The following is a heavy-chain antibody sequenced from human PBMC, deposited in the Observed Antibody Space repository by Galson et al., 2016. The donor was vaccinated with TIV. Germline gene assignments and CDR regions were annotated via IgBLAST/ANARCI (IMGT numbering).Heavy chain of an antibody. Sequence: SLRLSCAVSGFDFRSYWMHWVRQVPGKGLFWVAHINGDGSDRDYAESVEGRFTISRDNAKSILFLQLSSLRAEDTAVYYCARWGQNFHLYWYFDLWGRGTLVAVSS. J-gene: IGHJ2*01. D-gene: IGHD1-7*01. CDR3: ARWGQNFHLYWYFDL. CDR1: GFDFRSYW. CDR2: INGDGSDR. V-gene: IGHV3-74*01.